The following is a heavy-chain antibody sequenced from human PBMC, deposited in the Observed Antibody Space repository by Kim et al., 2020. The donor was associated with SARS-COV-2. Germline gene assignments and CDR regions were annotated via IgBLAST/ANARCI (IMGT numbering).Heavy chain of an antibody. V-gene: IGHV4-59*01. D-gene: IGHD3-10*01. CDR2: IYYSGST. Sequence: SETLSLTCTVSGGSISSYYWSWIRQPPGKGLEWIGYIYYSGSTNYNPSLKSRVTISVDTSKNQFSLKLSSVTAADTAVYYCARDDFGALGAFDIWGQGTMVTVSS. CDR3: ARDDFGALGAFDI. J-gene: IGHJ3*02. CDR1: GGSISSYY.